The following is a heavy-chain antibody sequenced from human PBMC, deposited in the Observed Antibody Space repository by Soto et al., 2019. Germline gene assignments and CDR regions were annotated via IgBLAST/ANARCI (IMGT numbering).Heavy chain of an antibody. Sequence: PXEFLKMCFQGYGYSCTSYWIGWVRQSPGKGLEWMGRINPSDSYTTYSPSFQGHVTISTDKSFSTAYLQWSGLKASDTAMYYCARLGYCTGTSCYTFDSWGQGTLVTVSS. CDR1: GYSCTSYW. J-gene: IGHJ4*02. CDR3: ARLGYCTGTSCYTFDS. CDR2: INPSDSYT. V-gene: IGHV5-10-1*01. D-gene: IGHD2-2*02.